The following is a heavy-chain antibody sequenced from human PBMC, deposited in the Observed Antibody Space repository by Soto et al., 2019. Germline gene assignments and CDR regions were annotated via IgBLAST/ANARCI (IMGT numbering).Heavy chain of an antibody. Sequence: ASVKVSCKASGGTFSSYAISWVRQAPGQGLERMGGIIPIFDTANYAQKFQGRVTITADESTSTAYMELSSLRSEDTAVYYCARHDCISSSCYYYYYYGMDVWGQGTTVTVSS. D-gene: IGHD2-2*01. J-gene: IGHJ6*02. CDR3: ARHDCISSSCYYYYYYGMDV. V-gene: IGHV1-69*13. CDR1: GGTFSSYA. CDR2: IIPIFDTA.